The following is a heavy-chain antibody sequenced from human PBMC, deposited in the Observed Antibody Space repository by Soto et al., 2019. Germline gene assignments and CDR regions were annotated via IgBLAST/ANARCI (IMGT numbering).Heavy chain of an antibody. Sequence: EVPLVESGGGLVHPGGSLRLSCAASGFTFSDHHMDWVRQAPGKGLEWVGRSRNKAHSYTTEYAASVKGRFTISRDDSKNLLYLQMNSLTTEDTAVYYCAREAYCGSASCQKPRQLDYWGQGTLVTVSS. CDR1: GFTFSDHH. J-gene: IGHJ4*02. CDR2: SRNKAHSYTT. CDR3: AREAYCGSASCQKPRQLDY. D-gene: IGHD2-2*01. V-gene: IGHV3-72*01.